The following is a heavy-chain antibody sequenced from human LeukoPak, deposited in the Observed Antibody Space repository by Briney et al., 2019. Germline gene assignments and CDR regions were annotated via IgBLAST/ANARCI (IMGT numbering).Heavy chain of an antibody. CDR2: IYYSGST. D-gene: IGHD4-17*01. V-gene: IGHV4-31*03. CDR1: GGSISSGGYY. J-gene: IGHJ4*02. CDR3: ARVDYGDYVRIFDY. Sequence: SETLSLTCTVSGGSISSGGYYWSWIRQHPGKGLEWTGYIYYSGSTYYNPSLKSRVTISVDTSKNQFSLKLSSVTAADTAVYYCARVDYGDYVRIFDYWGQGTLVTVSS.